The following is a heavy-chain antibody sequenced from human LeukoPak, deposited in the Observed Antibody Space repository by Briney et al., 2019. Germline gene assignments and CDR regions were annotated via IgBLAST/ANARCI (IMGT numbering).Heavy chain of an antibody. CDR2: INPNSGGT. CDR3: ARDLYSSGWTDAFDI. Sequence: ASVKVSCKASGYTFTDYFIHWVRQAPGQGLEWMGWINPNSGGTNYAQKFQGRVTMTRDTSINTAYMELSRLTSDDTAVYYCARDLYSSGWTDAFDIWGQGTMVTVSS. V-gene: IGHV1-2*02. D-gene: IGHD6-19*01. CDR1: GYTFTDYF. J-gene: IGHJ3*02.